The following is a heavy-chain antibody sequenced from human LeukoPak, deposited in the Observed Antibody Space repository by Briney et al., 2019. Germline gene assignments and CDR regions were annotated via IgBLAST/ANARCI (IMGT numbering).Heavy chain of an antibody. CDR3: AKDPFSWYSGTYWDY. J-gene: IGHJ4*02. CDR2: ISGSGGST. V-gene: IGHV3-23*01. Sequence: GGSLRLSCAASGFTFSSYGMSWVRQAPGKGLEWVSGISGSGGSTYYADSVKGRFTISRDNSKNTLYLQMNSLRAEDTAVYHCAKDPFSWYSGTYWDYWGQGTLVTVSS. D-gene: IGHD1-26*01. CDR1: GFTFSSYG.